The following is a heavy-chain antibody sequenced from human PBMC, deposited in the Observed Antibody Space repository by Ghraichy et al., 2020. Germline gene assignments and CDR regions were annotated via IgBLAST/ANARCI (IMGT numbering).Heavy chain of an antibody. CDR1: GGSISSYY. CDR3: ARLRHIVALGYYFDY. J-gene: IGHJ4*02. CDR2: IYYSGST. D-gene: IGHD2-21*01. V-gene: IGHV4-59*01. Sequence: SETLSLTCTVSGGSISSYYWSWIRQPPGKGLEWIGYIYYSGSTNYNPSLKSRVTISVDTSKNQFSLKLSSVTAADTAVYYCARLRHIVALGYYFDYWGQGTLVTVSS.